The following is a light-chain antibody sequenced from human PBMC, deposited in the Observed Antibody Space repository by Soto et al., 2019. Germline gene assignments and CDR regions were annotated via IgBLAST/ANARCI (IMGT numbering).Light chain of an antibody. CDR2: KAS. Sequence: DIPLTQSPSTLSASVGDTVTITCRASESINSWLAWYQQKPGKAPNLLMNKASTLEPGVPSRFSGSWSGTEFTLTISSLQPADFATYYCQQYNSYATWTFGQGTKVEMK. J-gene: IGKJ1*01. CDR3: QQYNSYATWT. V-gene: IGKV1-5*03. CDR1: ESINSW.